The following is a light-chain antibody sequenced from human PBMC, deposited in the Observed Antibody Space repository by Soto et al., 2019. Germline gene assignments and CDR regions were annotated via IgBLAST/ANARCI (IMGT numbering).Light chain of an antibody. Sequence: QSVLAQPASRSGAPWQSVTLSFPWNSREVGGYNYVSWYQQHPGKAPKFMIYDVSNRPSGVSTRFSGSKSGNTASLTISGLQAEDEADYYCNSYTTSNTRQIVFGTGTKVNVL. CDR2: DVS. V-gene: IGLV2-14*01. CDR3: NSYTTSNTRQIV. J-gene: IGLJ1*01. CDR1: SREVGGYNY.